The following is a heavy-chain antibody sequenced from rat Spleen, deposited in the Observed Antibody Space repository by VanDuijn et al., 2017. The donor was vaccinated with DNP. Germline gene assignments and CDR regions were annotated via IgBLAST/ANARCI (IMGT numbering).Heavy chain of an antibody. V-gene: IGHV5S23*01. CDR2: ITNSGGNS. Sequence: EVQLVESGGGSVQPGRSLKLSCAASGFTFSNYAMAWVRQAPTKGLEWVASITNSGGNSYYRDSVKGRFTISRDNAKSSLYLQMNSLKSEDTATYYCARRGPEGMDWGQGVMVTVSS. J-gene: IGHJ2*01. CDR3: ARRGPEGMD. CDR1: GFTFSNYA. D-gene: IGHD1-11*01.